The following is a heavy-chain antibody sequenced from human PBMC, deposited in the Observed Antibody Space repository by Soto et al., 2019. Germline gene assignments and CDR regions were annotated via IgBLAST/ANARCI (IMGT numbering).Heavy chain of an antibody. CDR3: AREPYGAGSYYTEYAFDI. D-gene: IGHD3-10*01. J-gene: IGHJ3*02. CDR1: GGSISSGGYY. V-gene: IGHV4-31*01. Sequence: QVQLQESGPGLVKPSQTRSLTCTVSGGSISSGGYYWTWIRQHPGKGREWIGYIYYSGSTYDTPSLQSSVTISRDTSKNQFSLKLGSVTAADTAVYCCAREPYGAGSYYTEYAFDIWGQGTMVHVSS. CDR2: IYYSGST.